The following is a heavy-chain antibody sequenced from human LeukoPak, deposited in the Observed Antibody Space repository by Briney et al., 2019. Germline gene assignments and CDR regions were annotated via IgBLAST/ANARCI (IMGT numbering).Heavy chain of an antibody. CDR1: GDSISSYY. J-gene: IGHJ4*02. Sequence: SETLSLTCTVSGDSISSYYWSWIRQPPGKGLEWIGYIYHSGSTNYNPSLKSRVTISADTSKDQFSLKLASVTAADSAVYYCATGYSSTWYYFDYWGQGTLVTVSS. D-gene: IGHD6-13*01. CDR3: ATGYSSTWYYFDY. V-gene: IGHV4-59*01. CDR2: IYHSGST.